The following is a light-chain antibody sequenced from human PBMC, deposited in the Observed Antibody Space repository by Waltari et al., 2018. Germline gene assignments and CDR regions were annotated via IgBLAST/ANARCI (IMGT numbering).Light chain of an antibody. V-gene: IGKV3-20*01. CDR3: QQYGSSPLFA. J-gene: IGKJ3*01. CDR1: QSVSTTS. CDR2: GGS. Sequence: EIVLTQSPGTLSLSPGETATRSCRASQSVSTTSLGWYQQKPGQAPRLLIYGGSRRATGIPDRFRGSGSGIDFTLTISRLEPEDFAVYYCQQYGSSPLFAFGPGTKVDIK.